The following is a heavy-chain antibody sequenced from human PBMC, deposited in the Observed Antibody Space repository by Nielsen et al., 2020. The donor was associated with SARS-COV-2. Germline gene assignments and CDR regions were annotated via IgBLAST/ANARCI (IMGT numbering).Heavy chain of an antibody. D-gene: IGHD2-2*01. CDR1: GGTFSSYA. J-gene: IGHJ5*02. CDR2: IIPILGIA. V-gene: IGHV1-69*04. CDR3: ARDKYEYQLLSSRWFDP. Sequence: SVKVSCKASGGTFSSYAISWVRQAPGQGLEWMGRIIPILGIANYAQKFQGRVTITADKSTSTAYMELSSLRSEDTAVYYCARDKYEYQLLSSRWFDPWGQGTLVTVSS.